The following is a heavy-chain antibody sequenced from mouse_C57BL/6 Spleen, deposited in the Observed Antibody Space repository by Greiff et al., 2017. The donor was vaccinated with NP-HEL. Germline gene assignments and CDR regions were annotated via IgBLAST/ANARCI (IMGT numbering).Heavy chain of an antibody. V-gene: IGHV1-82*01. CDR3: ARSDYGSSYGY. J-gene: IGHJ2*01. D-gene: IGHD1-1*01. Sequence: VQLQQSGPELVKPGASVKISCKASGYAFSSSWMNWVKQRPGQGLEWIGRIYPGDGDTNYNGKFKGKATLTADKSSSTAYMQLSSLTSEDSAVYFCARSDYGSSYGYWGQGTTLTVSS. CDR2: IYPGDGDT. CDR1: GYAFSSSW.